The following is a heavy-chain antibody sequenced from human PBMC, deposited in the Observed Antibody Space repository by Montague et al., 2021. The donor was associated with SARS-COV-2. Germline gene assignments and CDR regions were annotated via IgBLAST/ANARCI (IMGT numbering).Heavy chain of an antibody. V-gene: IGHV4-59*01. CDR3: ARGGGEGGFDP. CDR2: IYYSGST. CDR1: GGSISRYY. J-gene: IGHJ5*02. D-gene: IGHD3-10*01. Sequence: SETLSLTCTVSGGSISRYYWSWIRQTPGKGLEWIGYIYYSGSTSYNPSLKSRVTISVDTSRNQFSLNLSSVTAADTAVYYCARGGGEGGFDPWGQGTMVTVSS.